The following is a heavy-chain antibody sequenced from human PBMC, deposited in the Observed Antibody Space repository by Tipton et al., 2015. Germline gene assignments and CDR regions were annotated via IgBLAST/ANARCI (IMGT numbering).Heavy chain of an antibody. J-gene: IGHJ1*01. CDR2: ISGSGGAT. CDR3: AKGAGGDYASEVQH. V-gene: IGHV3-23*01. CDR1: GFTFSNYA. Sequence: SLRLSCAASGFTFSNYAMSWVRPAPGRGLEWVSSISGSGGATYSAESVKGRFTISRDNSRDTLYVQMTSLRADDTAVYYRAKGAGGDYASEVQHWGQGTLVTVSS. D-gene: IGHD4-17*01.